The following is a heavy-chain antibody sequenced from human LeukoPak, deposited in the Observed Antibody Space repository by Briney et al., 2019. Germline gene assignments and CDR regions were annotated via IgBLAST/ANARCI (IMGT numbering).Heavy chain of an antibody. CDR1: GGSFSGYY. J-gene: IGHJ5*02. V-gene: IGHV4-34*01. CDR3: AGGRGNFDP. Sequence: EXLSLTCAVYGGSFSGYYWSWLRQPPGKGREWIGGINHSGSTNYNASLKSRVTISVDTSKNQFSLKLSSVTAADTAVYYCAGGRGNFDPWGQGTLVTVSS. CDR2: INHSGST.